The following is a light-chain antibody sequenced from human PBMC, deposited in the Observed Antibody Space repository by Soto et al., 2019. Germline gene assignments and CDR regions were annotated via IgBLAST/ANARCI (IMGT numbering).Light chain of an antibody. Sequence: QSVLTQPASVSGSPGQSITISCTGTSSYVGCYNYVSWYQQHPGKAPKLMIYDVSNRPSGVSNRFSGSKSGNTASLTISGLQAEDEADYYCSSYTSSSTLVFGTGNKLTVL. J-gene: IGLJ1*01. CDR2: DVS. CDR1: SSYVGCYNY. CDR3: SSYTSSSTLV. V-gene: IGLV2-14*01.